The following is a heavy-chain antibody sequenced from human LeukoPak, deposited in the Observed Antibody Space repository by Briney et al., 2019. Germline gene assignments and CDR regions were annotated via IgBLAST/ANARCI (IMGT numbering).Heavy chain of an antibody. J-gene: IGHJ5*02. CDR1: GGSVTIYY. V-gene: IGHV4-4*07. Sequence: SETLSLTCTVSGGSVTIYYWSWIRQPAGKGLEWIGRIYYSGSTNYNPSLKSRVTISVDTSKNQFSLKLSSVTAADTAVYYCARDSGTTGEVKFDPWGQGTLVTVSS. D-gene: IGHD3-10*01. CDR2: IYYSGST. CDR3: ARDSGTTGEVKFDP.